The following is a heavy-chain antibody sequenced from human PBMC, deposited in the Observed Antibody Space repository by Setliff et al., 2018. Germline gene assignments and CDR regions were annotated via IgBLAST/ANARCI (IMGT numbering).Heavy chain of an antibody. CDR1: GYTFTSYY. V-gene: IGHV1-46*01. CDR2: INPSGGST. J-gene: IGHJ4*02. Sequence: GASVKVSCKASGYTFTSYYMHWVRQAPGQGLEWMEIINPSGGSTSYAQKFQGRVTMTRDTSTSTVYMELSSLRSEDTAVYYCARDASYDFWSGYRGAFDYWGQGTLVTVSS. D-gene: IGHD3-3*01. CDR3: ARDASYDFWSGYRGAFDY.